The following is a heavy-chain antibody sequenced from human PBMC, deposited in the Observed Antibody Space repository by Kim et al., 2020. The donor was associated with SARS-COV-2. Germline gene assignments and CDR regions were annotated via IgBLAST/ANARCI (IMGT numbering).Heavy chain of an antibody. J-gene: IGHJ5*02. Sequence: GGSLRLSCAASGFTFSSYAMHWVRQAPGKGLEWVAVISYDGSNKYYADSVKGRFTISRDNSKNTLYLQMNSLRAEDTAVYYCAREGFTIFGVVAYNWFDP. CDR3: AREGFTIFGVVAYNWFDP. V-gene: IGHV3-30-3*01. CDR2: ISYDGSNK. CDR1: GFTFSSYA. D-gene: IGHD3-3*01.